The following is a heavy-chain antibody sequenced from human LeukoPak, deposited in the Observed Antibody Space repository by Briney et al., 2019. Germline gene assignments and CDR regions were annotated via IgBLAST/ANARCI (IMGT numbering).Heavy chain of an antibody. V-gene: IGHV1-8*01. J-gene: IGHJ4*02. D-gene: IGHD3-9*01. CDR1: GYTFTSYD. CDR3: AREYILTAYYGDY. Sequence: ASVKVSCKASGYTFTSYDINWVRQATGQGLEWMGWMSPNSGNTGYAQKFQGRVTMTRNTSISTAYMGLSSLRSEDTAVYYCAREYILTAYYGDYWGQGTLVTVSS. CDR2: MSPNSGNT.